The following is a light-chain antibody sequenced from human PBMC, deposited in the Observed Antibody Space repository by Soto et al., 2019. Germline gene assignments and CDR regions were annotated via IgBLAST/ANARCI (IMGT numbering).Light chain of an antibody. CDR2: NNN. Sequence: QSVLTQPPSASGTPGQRVTISCSGGSSNIGTNAVNWYQQLPGTAPKLLIYNNNQRPSGVPDRFSGSKSGTSASLAISGLQFEDEAYYYWAAWDDSLNGYVFGTGTKLTVL. V-gene: IGLV1-44*01. CDR3: AAWDDSLNGYV. CDR1: SSNIGTNA. J-gene: IGLJ1*01.